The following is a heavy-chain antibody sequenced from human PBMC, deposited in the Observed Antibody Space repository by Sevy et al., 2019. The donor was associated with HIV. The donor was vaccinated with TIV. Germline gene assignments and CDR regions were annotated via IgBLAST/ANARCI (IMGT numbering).Heavy chain of an antibody. CDR2: INHSGST. CDR3: ARTRVVPAAILRYYYYGMDV. V-gene: IGHV4-34*01. Sequence: SETLSLTCAAYGGSFSGYYWSWIRQPPGKGLEWIGEINHSGSTNYNPSLKSRVTISVDTSKNQFSLKLSSVTAADTAVYYCARTRVVPAAILRYYYYGMDVWGQGTTVTVSS. J-gene: IGHJ6*02. D-gene: IGHD2-2*01. CDR1: GGSFSGYY.